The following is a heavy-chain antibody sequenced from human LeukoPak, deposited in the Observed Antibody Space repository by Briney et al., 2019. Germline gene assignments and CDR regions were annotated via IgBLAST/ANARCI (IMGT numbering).Heavy chain of an antibody. V-gene: IGHV4-59*01. CDR1: GGSISSYY. CDR3: ARDIAVAGGDYFDY. D-gene: IGHD6-19*01. CDR2: IYYSGST. Sequence: SETLSLTCTVSGGSISSYYWSWIRQPPGKGLEWVGYIYYSGSTNYNPSLKGRVTISVDTSKNQFSLKLSSVTAADTAVYYCARDIAVAGGDYFDYWGQGTLVTVSS. J-gene: IGHJ4*02.